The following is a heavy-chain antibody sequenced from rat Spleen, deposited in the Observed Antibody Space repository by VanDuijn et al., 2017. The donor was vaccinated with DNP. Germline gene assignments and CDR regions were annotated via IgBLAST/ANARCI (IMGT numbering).Heavy chain of an antibody. J-gene: IGHJ2*01. Sequence: EVQLQESGPGLVKPSQSLSLTCSVTFYSITSSYRWNWIRKFPGNKLEWLGYIDNAGSSTYNPSLNSRISITRDTSKNQFFLQVKSITTEDTAIYYCIREGLRASDYWGQGALVTVSS. CDR3: IREGLRASDY. V-gene: IGHV3-3*01. CDR1: FYSITSSYR. CDR2: IDNAGSS. D-gene: IGHD4-1*01.